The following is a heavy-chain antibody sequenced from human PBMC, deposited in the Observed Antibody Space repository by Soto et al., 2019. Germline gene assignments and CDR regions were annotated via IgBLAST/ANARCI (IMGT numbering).Heavy chain of an antibody. Sequence: ASVKVSCKASGGTFSSYAISWVRQAPGQGLEWMGGIIPIFGTANYAQKFQGRVTITADESTSTAYMELSSLRSEDTAVYYCARDRYCSGGSCYWLNWFDPWGQGTLVTVYS. CDR1: GGTFSSYA. J-gene: IGHJ5*02. D-gene: IGHD2-15*01. CDR2: IIPIFGTA. CDR3: ARDRYCSGGSCYWLNWFDP. V-gene: IGHV1-69*13.